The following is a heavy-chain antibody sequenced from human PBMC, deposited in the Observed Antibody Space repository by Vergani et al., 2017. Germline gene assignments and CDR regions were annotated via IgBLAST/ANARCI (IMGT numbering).Heavy chain of an antibody. CDR3: ARGDYGAYDYYDGMDV. D-gene: IGHD4-17*01. CDR1: GGSISSYY. J-gene: IGHJ6*02. Sequence: QVQLQESGPGLVKPSETLSLTCTVSGGSISSYYWSWIRQPPGKGLEWIGYIYYSGSTNYNPSLKSRVTRSVATSKNQFSLKLSSVTAADTAVYYCARGDYGAYDYYDGMDVWGQGTTVTVSS. V-gene: IGHV4-59*01. CDR2: IYYSGST.